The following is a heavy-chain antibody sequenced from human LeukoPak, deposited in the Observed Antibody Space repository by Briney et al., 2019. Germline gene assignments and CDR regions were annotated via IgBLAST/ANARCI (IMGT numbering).Heavy chain of an antibody. CDR1: EFSVGSNY. D-gene: IGHD1-26*01. V-gene: IGHV3-66*01. CDR2: IYSGGST. J-gene: IGHJ4*02. Sequence: PGGSLRLSRAASEFSVGSNYMTWVRQAPGKGLEWVSLIYSGGSTYYADSVKGRFTISRDNSKNTLYLQMNSLRAEDTAVCYCAKAGFSGSDFDYWGQGTLVTVSS. CDR3: AKAGFSGSDFDY.